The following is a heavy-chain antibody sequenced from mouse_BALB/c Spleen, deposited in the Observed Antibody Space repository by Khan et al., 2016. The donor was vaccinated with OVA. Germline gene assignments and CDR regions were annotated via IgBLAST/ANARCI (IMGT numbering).Heavy chain of an antibody. CDR1: GYTFTDYA. Sequence: QMQLKQSGAELVRPGVSVKISCKGSGYTFTDYAMHWVKQSHAKSLEWIGVISTYNGDADYNQKFKGKATMTVDKSSSKASMELASLTTEDSAIYYGARRGRFAYWGQGTLVTVSA. CDR2: ISTYNGDA. CDR3: ARRGRFAY. J-gene: IGHJ3*01. D-gene: IGHD3-3*01. V-gene: IGHV1S137*01.